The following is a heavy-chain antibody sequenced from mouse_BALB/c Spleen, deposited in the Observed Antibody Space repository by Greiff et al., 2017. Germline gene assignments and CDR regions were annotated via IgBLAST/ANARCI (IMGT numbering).Heavy chain of an antibody. CDR1: GYTFTSYW. CDR2: IYPSDSYT. J-gene: IGHJ4*01. Sequence: VQLQQPGAELVRPGASVKLSCKASGYTFTSYWINWVKQRPGQGLEWIGNIYPSDSYTNYNQKFKDKATLTVDKSSSTAYMQLSSPTSEDSAVYYCTRGGGTLYAMDYWGQGTSVTVSS. D-gene: IGHD3-1*01. CDR3: TRGGGTLYAMDY. V-gene: IGHV1-69*02.